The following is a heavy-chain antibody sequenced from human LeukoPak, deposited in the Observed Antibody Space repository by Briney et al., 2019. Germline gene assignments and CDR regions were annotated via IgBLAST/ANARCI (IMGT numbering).Heavy chain of an antibody. CDR1: GDSISIYY. D-gene: IGHD3-10*01. J-gene: IGHJ4*02. CDR2: IYNSGST. CDR3: ARDRELGY. V-gene: IGHV4-59*01. Sequence: SETLSLTCSVSGDSISIYYWSWIRQPPGKGLEWIGYIYNSGSTNYNPSLKSRVTISVDTSKNQFSLKLTSVTAADTAGYYCARDRELGYWGQGTLVTVSS.